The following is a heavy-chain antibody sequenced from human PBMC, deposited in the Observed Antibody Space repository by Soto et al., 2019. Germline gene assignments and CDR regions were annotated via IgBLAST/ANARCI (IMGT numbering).Heavy chain of an antibody. D-gene: IGHD2-15*01. CDR2: ISYDGSDQ. J-gene: IGHJ4*02. Sequence: QVQVEEFGGGVVQPGRSLILSCAGPTFTFSDFGFHWVRQAPGKGLEWVAMISYDGSDQYYGDSVQGRFTIYRDDSKNTVYLQMNSLRAEDTAMYYCAKSTYCNGGSCFPQYWGPGTLVTVSS. CDR1: TFTFSDFG. V-gene: IGHV3-30*18. CDR3: AKSTYCNGGSCFPQY.